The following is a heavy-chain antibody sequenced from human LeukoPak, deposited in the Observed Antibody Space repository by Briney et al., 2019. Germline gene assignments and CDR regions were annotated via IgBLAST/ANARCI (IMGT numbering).Heavy chain of an antibody. CDR1: GASITSDITY. V-gene: IGHV4-30-4*03. Sequence: SETLSLTCTDSGASITSDITYWNWIRQSPGKGLEWIGAIHNSRGTSYNPSLESRLTISVDPSENKFFLKMTSVTDADTATYYCSKVGGNTNSWREATLVTVSS. CDR2: IHNSRGT. D-gene: IGHD1-1*01. CDR3: SKVGGNTNS. J-gene: IGHJ4*02.